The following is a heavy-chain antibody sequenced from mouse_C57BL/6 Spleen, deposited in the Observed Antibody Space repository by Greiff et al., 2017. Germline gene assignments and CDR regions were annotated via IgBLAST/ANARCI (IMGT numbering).Heavy chain of an antibody. CDR2: IYPSDSET. Sequence: QVQLQQPGAELVRPGSSVKLSCKASGYTFTSYWMDWVKQRPGQGLEWIGHIYPSDSETHYNQKFKDKATLTVDKSSRTAYMQLSSLTAEDSAVYYCARGLGRSMDDWGQGTSVTVSS. CDR1: GYTFTSYW. J-gene: IGHJ4*01. CDR3: ARGLGRSMDD. V-gene: IGHV1-61*01. D-gene: IGHD4-1*01.